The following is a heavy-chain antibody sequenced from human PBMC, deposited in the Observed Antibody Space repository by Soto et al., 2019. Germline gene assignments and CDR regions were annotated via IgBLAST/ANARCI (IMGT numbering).Heavy chain of an antibody. CDR2: MSYDGSKI. V-gene: IGHV3-30*18. J-gene: IGHJ4*02. D-gene: IGHD3-10*01. Sequence: QVQLVESGGGVVQPGRSLRLSCAASGFTLSSQAMHWVRQAPGKGLEWLALMSYDGSKIYYGDSVKGRFTISRDNSKNTLSLQMTSLRPEDTAVYYCAKDRGSYSGRLDSWGQGTLVTVSS. CDR1: GFTLSSQA. CDR3: AKDRGSYSGRLDS.